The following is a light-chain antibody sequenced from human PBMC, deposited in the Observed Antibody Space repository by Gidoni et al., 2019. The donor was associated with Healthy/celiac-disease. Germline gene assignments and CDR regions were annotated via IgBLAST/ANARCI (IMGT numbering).Light chain of an antibody. J-gene: IGKJ2*01. V-gene: IGKV1-5*01. Sequence: DIQMTQAPSTLSASVGDRVTITCRASHSISSWLAWYQQKPGKAPQLPFYDASSLASRVPSRFSGTGSATEFTLPISKLQAVYFATYYCQPPATFGPGTKLEIK. CDR3: QPPAT. CDR2: DAS. CDR1: HSISSW.